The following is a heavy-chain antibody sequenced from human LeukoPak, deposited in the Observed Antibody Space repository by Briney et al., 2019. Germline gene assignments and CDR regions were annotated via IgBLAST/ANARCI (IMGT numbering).Heavy chain of an antibody. CDR1: GGSITSYY. J-gene: IGHJ4*02. V-gene: IGHV4-34*01. D-gene: IGHD3-9*01. CDR2: IHYTGAT. Sequence: SETLSLTCAVYGGSITSYYWSWIRQTPGRGLEWVGEIHYTGATSYNPSLKSRATISTDTSKNQFSLRLSSVTAADTAVYYCARGNILTGYCFDFWGQGTLVTVSS. CDR3: ARGNILTGYCFDF.